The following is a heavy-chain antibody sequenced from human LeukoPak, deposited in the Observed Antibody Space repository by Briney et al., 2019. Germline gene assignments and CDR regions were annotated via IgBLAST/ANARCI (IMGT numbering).Heavy chain of an antibody. Sequence: GASVKVSCKASGGTFSSYAISWVRQAPGQGLDWMGGIIPIFATTNYAQKFQGRVTITADESTSTAYMELSSLRSEDTAVYYCARQLERRYYYYMDVWGKGTTVTVSS. V-gene: IGHV1-69*13. D-gene: IGHD1-1*01. CDR3: ARQLERRYYYYMDV. J-gene: IGHJ6*03. CDR1: GGTFSSYA. CDR2: IIPIFATT.